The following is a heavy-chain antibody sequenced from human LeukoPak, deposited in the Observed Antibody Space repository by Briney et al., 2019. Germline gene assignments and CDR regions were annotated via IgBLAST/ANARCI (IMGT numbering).Heavy chain of an antibody. Sequence: SQTLSLICTVSGGSISSGDYYWSWIRQPPGKGLEWIGYIYYSGSTYYNPSLKSRVTISVDTSKNQFSLKLSSVTAADTAVYYCARHETEEPTRVHYYMDVWGKGTTVTVSS. D-gene: IGHD7-27*01. V-gene: IGHV4-30-4*01. CDR3: ARHETEEPTRVHYYMDV. CDR1: GGSISSGDYY. J-gene: IGHJ6*03. CDR2: IYYSGST.